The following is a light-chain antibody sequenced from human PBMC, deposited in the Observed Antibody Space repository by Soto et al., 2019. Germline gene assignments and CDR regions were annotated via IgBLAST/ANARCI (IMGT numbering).Light chain of an antibody. Sequence: QSALTQPPSASGSPGQSVTISCTGTKSDIGVYDFVSWYQHHPGKAPRLIIYEVAQRPSGVPDRFSGSKSGNTASLTVSGLQAADEADYFCKSYAGSKTYVFGSGTKVTVL. CDR3: KSYAGSKTYV. V-gene: IGLV2-8*01. J-gene: IGLJ1*01. CDR1: KSDIGVYDF. CDR2: EVA.